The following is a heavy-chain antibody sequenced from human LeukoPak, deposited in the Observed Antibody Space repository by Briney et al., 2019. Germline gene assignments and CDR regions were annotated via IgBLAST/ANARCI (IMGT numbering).Heavy chain of an antibody. CDR3: ARDEGYTFGLDAFDI. CDR1: GGSISSGDYY. CDR2: IYYSGST. D-gene: IGHD5-18*01. Sequence: PSQTLSLTCTVSGGSISSGDYYWSWIRQPPGKGLEWIGYIYYSGSTYYNPSLKSRVTISVDTSKNQFSLKLSSVTAADTAVYYCARDEGYTFGLDAFDIWGPGTMVTVSS. V-gene: IGHV4-30-4*08. J-gene: IGHJ3*02.